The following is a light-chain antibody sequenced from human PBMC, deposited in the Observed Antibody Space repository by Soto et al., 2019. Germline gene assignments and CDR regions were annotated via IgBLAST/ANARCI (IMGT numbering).Light chain of an antibody. Sequence: DIQVTQSPSTLSSSVEDRVSITCRASQIIGDLLAWYQQKPGEAPKLLIYKASYLESGVPSRFSGSGSGTEFTLTISSLQPEDLATYYCQHYSAFSVTFGQGTKV. J-gene: IGKJ1*01. CDR2: KAS. CDR3: QHYSAFSVT. V-gene: IGKV1-5*03. CDR1: QIIGDL.